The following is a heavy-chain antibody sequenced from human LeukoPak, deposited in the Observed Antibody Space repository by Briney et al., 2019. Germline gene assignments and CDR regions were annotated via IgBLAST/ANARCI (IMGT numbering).Heavy chain of an antibody. J-gene: IGHJ4*02. CDR2: IQQDGSEK. V-gene: IGHV3-7*02. CDR3: AKLGFDSSGSHSLVDY. CDR1: GFTFSDYW. D-gene: IGHD3-22*01. Sequence: GGSLRLSCAASGFTFSDYWMSWVRQAPGKGLEWVANIQQDGSEKYYVDSVKGRFTISRDNSKNTLYVQLNSLRPEDTAVYYCAKLGFDSSGSHSLVDYWGQGTPVTVSS.